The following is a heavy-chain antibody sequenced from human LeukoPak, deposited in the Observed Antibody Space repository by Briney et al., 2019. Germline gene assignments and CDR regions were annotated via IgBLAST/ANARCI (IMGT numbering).Heavy chain of an antibody. J-gene: IGHJ6*03. CDR2: LYHSDSA. CDR1: GYSISNGYY. Sequence: SETLSLTCAVSGYSISNGYYWVWIRQPPGRGLECIGSLYHSDSAYYNTSPRSRVSMSVDTSKNQFSLTLSFVTAADTAVYYCARQHDSYYYYYIDVWGSGTTVTVSS. V-gene: IGHV4-38-2*01. CDR3: ARQHDSYYYYYIDV.